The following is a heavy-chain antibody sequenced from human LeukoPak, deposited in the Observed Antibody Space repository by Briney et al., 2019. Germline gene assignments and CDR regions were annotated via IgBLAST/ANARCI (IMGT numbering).Heavy chain of an antibody. Sequence: PSETLSLTCAVYGGSFSGYYWSWIRQPPGKGLEWIGEINHSGSTNYNPSLKCRVTISVDTSKNQFSLKLSSVTAADTAVYYCARVLGYQRGAWFDPWGQGTLVTVSS. CDR2: INHSGST. D-gene: IGHD2-2*01. J-gene: IGHJ5*02. CDR1: GGSFSGYY. CDR3: ARVLGYQRGAWFDP. V-gene: IGHV4-34*01.